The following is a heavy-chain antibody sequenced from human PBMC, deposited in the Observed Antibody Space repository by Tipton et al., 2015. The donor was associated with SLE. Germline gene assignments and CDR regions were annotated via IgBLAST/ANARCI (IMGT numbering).Heavy chain of an antibody. J-gene: IGHJ4*02. CDR2: VSDSGST. CDR1: GDSSSGYF. CDR3: ARHYGIMSTPLYYFDY. V-gene: IGHV4-34*01. D-gene: IGHD3-9*01. Sequence: TLSLTCSVYGDSSSGYFWTWIRQTPGKGLEWLGEVSDSGSTNYNPSLKSRLSMSLVRSRNQFSLSLRSVTPADTGVFYCARHYGIMSTPLYYFDYWGQGTLVTVSS.